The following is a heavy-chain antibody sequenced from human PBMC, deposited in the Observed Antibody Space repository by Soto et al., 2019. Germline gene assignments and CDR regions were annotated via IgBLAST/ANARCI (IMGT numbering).Heavy chain of an antibody. J-gene: IGHJ4*02. CDR3: ARGPIVAKLDY. CDR1: GFTFSDYG. V-gene: IGHV3-33*01. CDR2: VWYDGSNK. D-gene: IGHD5-12*01. Sequence: QVQLVEAGGGVVQPVMSLRLSCEASGFTFSDYGMHWVRQAPGKGLEYVAVVWYDGSNKYYADSVRGRFTISRDNSKNTLYLQMNSLRVEDTGVYYCARGPIVAKLDYWGKGTVVTVSS.